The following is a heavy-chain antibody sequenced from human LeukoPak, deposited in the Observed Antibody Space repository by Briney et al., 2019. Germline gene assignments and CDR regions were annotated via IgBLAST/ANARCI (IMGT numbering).Heavy chain of an antibody. V-gene: IGHV1-24*01. Sequence: ASVKVSCKVSGYTLTELSMHWVRQPPGKGLEWMGGFDPEDGETIYAQKFQGRVTMTEDTSTDTAYMELSSLRSEDTAVYYCATLLPYCSSTSCSDPNNYWGQGTLVTVSS. CDR3: ATLLPYCSSTSCSDPNNY. J-gene: IGHJ4*02. D-gene: IGHD2-2*01. CDR2: FDPEDGET. CDR1: GYTLTELS.